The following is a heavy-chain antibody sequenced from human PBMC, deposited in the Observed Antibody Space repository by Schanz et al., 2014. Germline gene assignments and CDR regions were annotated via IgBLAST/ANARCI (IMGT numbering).Heavy chain of an antibody. CDR3: ARNRGSGGQNWYFDL. CDR1: GITFSSHS. V-gene: IGHV3-21*04. Sequence: EVQLVESGGGLVQPGGSLRLSCAASGITFSSHSFNWVRQAPGKGLEWVSGISGSGASTYYADSVKGRFTISRDSSKRSLFLQMNSLRADDTAVYYCARNRGSGGQNWYFDLWGRGTLVTVSS. D-gene: IGHD1-26*01. J-gene: IGHJ2*01. CDR2: ISGSGAST.